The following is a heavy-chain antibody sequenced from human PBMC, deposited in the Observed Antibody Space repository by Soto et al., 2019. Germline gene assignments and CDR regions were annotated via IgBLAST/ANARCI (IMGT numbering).Heavy chain of an antibody. CDR3: AKSIGFGESYFYGMDV. Sequence: GASVKVSCKASGFTFTGYYMQWVRQAPGQDLEWMGFINPNSGGTNYAQKFQGRVTMTRDTSISTVYMELSRLSFDDTADYYCAKSIGFGESYFYGMDVWGQGATVTVSS. V-gene: IGHV1-2*02. D-gene: IGHD3-10*01. CDR2: INPNSGGT. CDR1: GFTFTGYY. J-gene: IGHJ6*02.